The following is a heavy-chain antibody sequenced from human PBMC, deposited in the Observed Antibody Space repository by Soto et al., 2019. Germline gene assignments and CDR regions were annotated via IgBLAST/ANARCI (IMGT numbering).Heavy chain of an antibody. V-gene: IGHV1-69*01. D-gene: IGHD2-2*01. J-gene: IGHJ6*02. CDR2: IIPIFGTA. CDR1: GGTFSSYA. Sequence: QVQLVQSGAEVKKPGSSVKVSCKASGGTFSSYALSWVRQAPGQGLEWMGGIIPIFGTANYAQKFQGRVTLTADESMSTAYMELSSLRSEDTAVYYCADGIVVVPAATNRRYHYGMDVWGQGTTVNVSS. CDR3: ADGIVVVPAATNRRYHYGMDV.